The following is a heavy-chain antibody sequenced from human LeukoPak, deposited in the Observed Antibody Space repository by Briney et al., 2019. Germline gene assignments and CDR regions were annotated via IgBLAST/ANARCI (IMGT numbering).Heavy chain of an antibody. Sequence: GGSLRLSCAASGFTFSTYWMTWVRQAPGKGLEWVANIKRDGSEKYHVDSVKGRFTISRDNAKNSLYLQMNSLRAEDTAVYYCARDLFNSGDYWGQGTLVTVSS. CDR3: ARDLFNSGDY. J-gene: IGHJ4*02. CDR1: GFTFSTYW. V-gene: IGHV3-7*04. CDR2: IKRDGSEK.